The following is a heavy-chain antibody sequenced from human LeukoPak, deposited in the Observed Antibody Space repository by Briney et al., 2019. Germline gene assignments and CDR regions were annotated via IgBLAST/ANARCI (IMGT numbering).Heavy chain of an antibody. CDR2: ISYDGSNK. J-gene: IGHJ6*02. CDR3: ARDRTSISNTGRTYYYYGMDV. D-gene: IGHD3-9*01. CDR1: GLTFSSYA. V-gene: IGHV3-30-3*01. Sequence: GGSLRLSCAASGLTFSSYAMHWVRQAPGKGLEWVAVISYDGSNKYYADSVKGRFTISRDNSKNTLYLQMNSLRAEDTAVYYCARDRTSISNTGRTYYYYGMDVWGQGTTVTVSS.